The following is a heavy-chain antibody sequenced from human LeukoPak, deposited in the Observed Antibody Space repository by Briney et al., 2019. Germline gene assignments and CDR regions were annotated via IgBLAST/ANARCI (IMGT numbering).Heavy chain of an antibody. CDR3: ARVYCSGGTCSFDY. Sequence: SETLFLTCTVSGGSISSSSYYWGCIRQPPGKGLEWIGSIYYSGSTYYNPSLKSRATISVDTSKHQFSLRLSSVTAADTAVYYCARVYCSGGTCSFDYWGHGNLVSVSS. J-gene: IGHJ4*01. V-gene: IGHV4-39*01. D-gene: IGHD2-15*01. CDR2: IYYSGST. CDR1: GGSISSSSYY.